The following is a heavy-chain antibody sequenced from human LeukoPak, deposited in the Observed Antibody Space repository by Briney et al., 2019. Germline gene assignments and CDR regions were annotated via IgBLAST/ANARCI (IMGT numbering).Heavy chain of an antibody. CDR1: GFTFSSYG. CDR2: ISYDGSNK. J-gene: IGHJ6*02. D-gene: IGHD5-12*01. V-gene: IGHV3-30*03. CDR3: ARGGYDSDYYYYYGMDV. Sequence: GGSLRLSCAASGFTFSSYGMHWVRQAPGKGLEWVVVISYDGSNKYYADSVKGRFTISRDNSKNTLYLQMNSLRAEDTAVYYCARGGYDSDYYYYYGMDVWGQGTTVTVSS.